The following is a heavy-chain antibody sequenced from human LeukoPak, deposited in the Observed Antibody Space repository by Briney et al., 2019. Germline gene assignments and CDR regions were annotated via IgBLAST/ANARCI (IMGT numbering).Heavy chain of an antibody. CDR2: MNPNSGNT. D-gene: IGHD4-17*01. Sequence: GASVKVSCKASGYTFTSYDINWVRQATGQGLEWMGWMNPNSGNTGYAQKFQGRVTMTRNTSISTAYMELSSLRSEDTAVYYCARSYYGDPYYYYMDVWGKGTTVTISS. CDR3: ARSYYGDPYYYYMDV. V-gene: IGHV1-8*01. J-gene: IGHJ6*03. CDR1: GYTFTSYD.